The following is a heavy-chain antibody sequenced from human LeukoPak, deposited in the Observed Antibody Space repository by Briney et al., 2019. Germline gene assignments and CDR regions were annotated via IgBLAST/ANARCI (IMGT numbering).Heavy chain of an antibody. CDR1: GFTFSSYG. CDR2: ISYDGSNK. Sequence: PGRSLRLSCVASGFTFSSYGMHWVRQAPGKGLEWVAVISYDGSNKYYADSVKGRFTISRDNSKNTLYLQMNSLRAEDTAVYYCAKDHSSGWYSEPYFDYWGQGTLVTVSS. CDR3: AKDHSSGWYSEPYFDY. D-gene: IGHD6-19*01. V-gene: IGHV3-30*18. J-gene: IGHJ4*02.